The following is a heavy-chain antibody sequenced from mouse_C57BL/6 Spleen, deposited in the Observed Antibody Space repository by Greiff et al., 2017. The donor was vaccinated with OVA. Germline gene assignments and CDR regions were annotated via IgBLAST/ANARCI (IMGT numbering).Heavy chain of an antibody. Sequence: QLQQPGAELVKPGASVKMSCKASGYTFTIYWITWVKQRPGQGLEWIGDIYPGSGSTNYNEKFKSKATLTVDTSSSTAYMQLSSLTSEDSAVYYCARKAYYSNYPDYWGQGTTLTVSS. D-gene: IGHD2-5*01. CDR2: IYPGSGST. V-gene: IGHV1-55*01. CDR1: GYTFTIYW. J-gene: IGHJ2*01. CDR3: ARKAYYSNYPDY.